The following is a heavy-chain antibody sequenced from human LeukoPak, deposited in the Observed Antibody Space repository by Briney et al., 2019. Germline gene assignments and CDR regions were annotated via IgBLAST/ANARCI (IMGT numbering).Heavy chain of an antibody. CDR1: GGTFSSYA. D-gene: IGHD6-13*01. CDR2: IIPIFGTA. Sequence: ASVKVSCKASGGTFSSYATSWVRQAPGQGLEWMGGIIPIFGTANYAQKFQGRVTITADESTSTAYMELSSLRSEDTAVYYCARASDMHSSSWYYFDYWGQGTLVTVSS. J-gene: IGHJ4*02. CDR3: ARASDMHSSSWYYFDY. V-gene: IGHV1-69*01.